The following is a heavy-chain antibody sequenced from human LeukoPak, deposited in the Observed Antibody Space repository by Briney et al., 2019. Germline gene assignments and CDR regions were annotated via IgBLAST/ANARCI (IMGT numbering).Heavy chain of an antibody. Sequence: GSLRLSCAASGFTFSSYSMNWVRQAPGKGLEWVSSISSSSSYIYYADSVKGRFTISRDNAKNSLYLQMNGLRAEDTAVYYCARLPEPNSGTAYWGQGTLVTVPS. V-gene: IGHV3-21*01. CDR3: ARLPEPNSGTAY. CDR1: GFTFSSYS. D-gene: IGHD1-26*01. CDR2: ISSSSSYI. J-gene: IGHJ4*02.